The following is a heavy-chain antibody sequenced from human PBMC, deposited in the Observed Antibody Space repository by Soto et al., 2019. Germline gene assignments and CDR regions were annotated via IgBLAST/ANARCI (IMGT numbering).Heavy chain of an antibody. CDR2: IKHSGST. D-gene: IGHD3-3*01. Sequence: QVQLQQWGAGLLKPSETLSLTCAVYGGSFSGYYWSWIRQPPGKGLEWIGEIKHSGSTNYNPSLNSRVTKAVETSKNQFSLKLSSVTAADTAVYYCARGQQSLYYDFWSGYSNWGQGTLVTVSS. CDR1: GGSFSGYY. CDR3: ARGQQSLYYDFWSGYSN. V-gene: IGHV4-34*01. J-gene: IGHJ4*02.